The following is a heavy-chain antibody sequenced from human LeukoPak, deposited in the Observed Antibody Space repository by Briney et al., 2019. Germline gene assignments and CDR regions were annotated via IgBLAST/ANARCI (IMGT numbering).Heavy chain of an antibody. J-gene: IGHJ1*01. Sequence: GGSLRLSCAASGFTFSSYAMHWVRQAPGKGLEWVAVISYDGSNKYYADSVKGRFTTSRDNSKNTLYLQMNSLRAEDTAVYYCARVDGYNSEYFQHWGQGTLVTVSS. D-gene: IGHD5-24*01. CDR1: GFTFSSYA. CDR2: ISYDGSNK. V-gene: IGHV3-30-3*01. CDR3: ARVDGYNSEYFQH.